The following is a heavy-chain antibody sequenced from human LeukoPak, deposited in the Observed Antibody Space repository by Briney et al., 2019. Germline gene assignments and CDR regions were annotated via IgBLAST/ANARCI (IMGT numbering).Heavy chain of an antibody. CDR2: ISYDGSNK. V-gene: IGHV3-30*18. CDR3: AKAPSPLYNWNDGNWFDP. J-gene: IGHJ5*02. CDR1: GFTFSSYG. D-gene: IGHD1-1*01. Sequence: GGSLRLSRAASGFTFSSYGMHWVRQAPGKGLEWVAVISYDGSNKYYADSVKGRFTISRDNFKNTLYLQMNSLRAEDTAVYYCAKAPSPLYNWNDGNWFDPWGQGTLVTVSS.